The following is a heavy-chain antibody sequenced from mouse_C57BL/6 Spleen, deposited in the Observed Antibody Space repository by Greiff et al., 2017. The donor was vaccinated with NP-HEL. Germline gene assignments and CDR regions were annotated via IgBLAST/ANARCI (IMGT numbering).Heavy chain of an antibody. CDR1: GYSFTDYN. D-gene: IGHD2-2*01. CDR3: ARHEGYGYDGAWFAY. J-gene: IGHJ3*01. V-gene: IGHV1-39*01. Sequence: EVKLLESGPELVKPGASVKISCKASGYSFTDYNMNWVKQSNGKSLEWIGVINPNYGTTSYNQKFKGKATLTVDQSSSTAYMQLNSLTSEDSAVYYCARHEGYGYDGAWFAYWGQGTLVTVSA. CDR2: INPNYGTT.